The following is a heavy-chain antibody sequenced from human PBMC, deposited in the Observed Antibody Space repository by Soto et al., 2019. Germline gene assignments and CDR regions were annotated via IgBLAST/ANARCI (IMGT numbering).Heavy chain of an antibody. J-gene: IGHJ6*02. D-gene: IGHD3-22*01. V-gene: IGHV1-18*01. CDR2: ISAYNGNT. CDR3: ARDRLHYSDTSAYHSENYYGLDV. Sequence: ASVKVSCKASGYTFTSYGISWVRQAPGQGLEWMGWISAYNGNTNYAQKLQGRVTMTTDTSTSTAYMELRSLRSDDTAVYYCARDRLHYSDTSAYHSENYYGLDVWGQGTTATVSS. CDR1: GYTFTSYG.